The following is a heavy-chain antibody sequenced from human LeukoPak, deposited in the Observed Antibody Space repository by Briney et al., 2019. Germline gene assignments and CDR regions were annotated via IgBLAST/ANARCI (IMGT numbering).Heavy chain of an antibody. V-gene: IGHV3-21*01. J-gene: IGHJ6*03. Sequence: GGSLRLSCAASGFTFSSYSMNWVRQAPGKGPEWVSSISSSSSYIYYADSVKGRFTISRDNAKNSLYLQMNSLRAEDTAVYYCARVHDPYSSSWYYYYYYMDVWGKGTTVTVSS. CDR1: GFTFSSYS. CDR3: ARVHDPYSSSWYYYYYYMDV. D-gene: IGHD6-13*01. CDR2: ISSSSSYI.